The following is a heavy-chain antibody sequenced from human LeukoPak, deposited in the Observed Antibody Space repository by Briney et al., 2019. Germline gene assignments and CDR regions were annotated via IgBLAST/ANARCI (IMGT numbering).Heavy chain of an antibody. D-gene: IGHD5-18*01. CDR3: ARRRHGSNYGYYFDY. J-gene: IGHJ4*02. CDR2: IYSGDST. CDR1: GFTVNNNY. V-gene: IGHV3-53*01. Sequence: PGGSLRLSCAASGFTVNNNYMSWVRQAPGKGLEWVSVIYSGDSTYYADSVKGRFTISRDNSKNTLYLQMNSLRAEDTAVYFCARRRHGSNYGYYFDYWGQGTLVTVSS.